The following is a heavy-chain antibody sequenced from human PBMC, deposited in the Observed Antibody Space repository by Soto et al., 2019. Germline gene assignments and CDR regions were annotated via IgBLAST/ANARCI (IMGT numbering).Heavy chain of an antibody. D-gene: IGHD5-12*01. V-gene: IGHV4-30-2*01. Sequence: SETLSLTCAVSGGSISRGGYSWSWIRQTPGKGLERIGYIYHSGSTYYNPSLKSRVTISEDRSKNQFSLKLSSVTAADTAVYYCARRIVATDTFDYWGQGTLVTVSS. CDR1: GGSISRGGYS. J-gene: IGHJ4*02. CDR2: IYHSGST. CDR3: ARRIVATDTFDY.